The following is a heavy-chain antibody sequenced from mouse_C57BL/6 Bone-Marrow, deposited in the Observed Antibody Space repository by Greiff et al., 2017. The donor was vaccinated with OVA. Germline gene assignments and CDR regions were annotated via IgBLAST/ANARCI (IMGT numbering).Heavy chain of an antibody. Sequence: EVQLQQSGAELVRPGASVKLSCTASGFTFKDYSMHWVKQRPEQGLEWIGWIDPENGDTEYASKFQGKATITADTSSNTAYLQLSSLTSEDTAVYYCTTDGYYWFAYWGQGTLVTVSA. CDR2: IDPENGDT. V-gene: IGHV14-4*01. CDR1: GFTFKDYS. D-gene: IGHD2-3*01. J-gene: IGHJ3*01. CDR3: TTDGYYWFAY.